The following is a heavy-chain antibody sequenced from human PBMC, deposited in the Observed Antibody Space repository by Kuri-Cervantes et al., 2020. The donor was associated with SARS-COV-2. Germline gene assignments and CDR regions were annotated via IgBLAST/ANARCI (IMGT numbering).Heavy chain of an antibody. CDR2: IYHSGST. CDR3: ARGGGYSNLGYYFDY. J-gene: IGHJ4*02. V-gene: IGHV4-30-2*01. D-gene: IGHD4-11*01. Sequence: LRLSCTVSGGSISSGGYYWSWIRQPPGKGLEWIGYIYHSGSTYYNPSLKSRVTISVDTSKNQFSLKLSSVTAADTAVYYCARGGGYSNLGYYFDYWGQGTLVTVSS. CDR1: GGSISSGGYY.